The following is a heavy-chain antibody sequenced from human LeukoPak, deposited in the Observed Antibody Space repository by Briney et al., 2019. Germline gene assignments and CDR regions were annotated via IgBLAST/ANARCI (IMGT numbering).Heavy chain of an antibody. CDR2: IYYTGST. Sequence: TSETLSLTCTVSGGSISSYSWSWLRQPPGKGLEWIGYIYYTGSTNYNPSLKSRVTISVDTSKNQFSLKLSSVTAADTAVYYCARDYYDSSGYYPTDAFGIWGQGTMVTVSS. CDR3: ARDYYDSSGYYPTDAFGI. CDR1: GGSISSYS. V-gene: IGHV4-59*12. D-gene: IGHD3-22*01. J-gene: IGHJ3*02.